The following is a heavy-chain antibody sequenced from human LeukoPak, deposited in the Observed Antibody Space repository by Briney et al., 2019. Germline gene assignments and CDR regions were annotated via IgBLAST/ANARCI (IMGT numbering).Heavy chain of an antibody. CDR1: GFTFSSYS. CDR3: ARDFGIVATSPRYYYGMDV. J-gene: IGHJ6*02. Sequence: PGGSLRLSYAASGFTFSSYSMNWVRQAPGKGLEWVSSISSSSSYIYYADSVKGRFTISRDNAKNSLYLQMNSLRAEDTAVYYCARDFGIVATSPRYYYGMDVWGQGTTVTVSS. D-gene: IGHD5-12*01. CDR2: ISSSSSYI. V-gene: IGHV3-21*01.